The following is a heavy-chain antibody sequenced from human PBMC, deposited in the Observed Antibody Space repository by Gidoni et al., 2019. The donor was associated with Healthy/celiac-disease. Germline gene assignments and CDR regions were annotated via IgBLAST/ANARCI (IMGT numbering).Heavy chain of an antibody. CDR1: GFTFSSYA. D-gene: IGHD6-19*01. J-gene: IGHJ4*02. V-gene: IGHV3-23*01. CDR2: ISGSGGST. CDR3: ANSGWYGLWNFDY. Sequence: EVQLLESGGGLVQPGGSLRLSCAASGFTFSSYAMSWVRQAPGKGLEWVSAISGSGGSTYYADSVKGRFTISRDNSKNTLYLQMNSLRAEDTAVYYCANSGWYGLWNFDYWGQGTLVTVSS.